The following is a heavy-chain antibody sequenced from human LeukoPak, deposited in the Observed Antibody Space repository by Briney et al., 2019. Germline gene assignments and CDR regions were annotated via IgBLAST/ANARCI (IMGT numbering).Heavy chain of an antibody. D-gene: IGHD2-21*01. CDR3: ARAGRGGGAADI. CDR2: LSSSGSAF. CDR1: GFTFRSYE. V-gene: IGHV3-48*03. Sequence: GGSLRLSCEDSGFTFRSYEMNWVRQAPGKGLEWIAYLSSSGSAFSYADSVKGRFTIARDNAKNSVYLEMNSLRADDTAVYYCARAGRGGGAADIWGQGTMVTASS. J-gene: IGHJ3*02.